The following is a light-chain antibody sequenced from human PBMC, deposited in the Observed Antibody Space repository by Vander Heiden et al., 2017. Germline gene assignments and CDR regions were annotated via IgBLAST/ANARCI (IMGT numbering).Light chain of an antibody. V-gene: IGLV3-25*03. CDR1: ALPKQY. CDR2: KDS. CDR3: QSADSSGTYRV. Sequence: SSALTQPPSVSVSPGQTARITCSGDALPKQYAYWYQQTPGQAPVLVIYKDSERPSGIPERFSGSSSGNTVTVTPSGVQAEDEADYYCQSADSSGTYRVFGGGTKLTVL. J-gene: IGLJ3*02.